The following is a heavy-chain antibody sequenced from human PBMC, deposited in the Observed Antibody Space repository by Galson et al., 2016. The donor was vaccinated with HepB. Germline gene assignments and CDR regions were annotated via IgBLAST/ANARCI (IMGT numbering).Heavy chain of an antibody. D-gene: IGHD1-26*01. CDR2: IWYEGSNK. V-gene: IGHV3-33*01. Sequence: SLRLSCAASGFTFSSYGMHWVRQAPGKGLEWVAIIWYEGSNKYYEDSVKGRFTISRDNSKNTLYLHMNSLRAEDTAVYYCAGESHSGSYYVLDYWGQGTLFTVSS. J-gene: IGHJ4*02. CDR3: AGESHSGSYYVLDY. CDR1: GFTFSSYG.